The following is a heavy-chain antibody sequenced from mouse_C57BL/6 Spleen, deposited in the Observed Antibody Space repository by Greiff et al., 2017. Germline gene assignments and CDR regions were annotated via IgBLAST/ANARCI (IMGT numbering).Heavy chain of an antibody. D-gene: IGHD1-1*02. J-gene: IGHJ4*01. Sequence: DVHLVESGGGLVKPGGSLKLSCAASGFTFSSYAMSWVRQTPEKRLEWVATISDGGSYTYYPDNVKGRFTISRDNAKNNLYLQMSHLKSEDTAMYYCARRLWDYAMDYWGQGTSVTVSS. V-gene: IGHV5-4*03. CDR1: GFTFSSYA. CDR3: ARRLWDYAMDY. CDR2: ISDGGSYT.